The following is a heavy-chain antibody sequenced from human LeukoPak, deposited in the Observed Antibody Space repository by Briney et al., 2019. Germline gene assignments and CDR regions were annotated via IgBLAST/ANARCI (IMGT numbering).Heavy chain of an antibody. V-gene: IGHV1-46*01. CDR3: ARDRDLVVYYYDSSGYSDAFDI. CDR2: INPSGGST. J-gene: IGHJ3*02. Sequence: ASVTVSFKASGYTFTIYYMHWVRQAPGQGLEWMGIINPSGGSTSYAQKFQGRVTMTRDTSTSTVYMELSSLRSEDTAVYYCARDRDLVVYYYDSSGYSDAFDIWGQGTMVTVSS. CDR1: GYTFTIYY. D-gene: IGHD3-22*01.